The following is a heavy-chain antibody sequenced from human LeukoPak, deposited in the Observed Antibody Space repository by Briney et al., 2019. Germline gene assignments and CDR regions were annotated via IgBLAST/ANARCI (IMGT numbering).Heavy chain of an antibody. V-gene: IGHV3-30*04. CDR3: ARELFVGATSAFDC. Sequence: GGSLRLSCAASGFTFSGHPMHWVRQAPGKGLEWVAVITKDGGNQYYADAVKGRFTISRDNSKNTLDLQMSSLRPEDTALYYCARELFVGATSAFDCWGQGTLVTVSS. CDR2: ITKDGGNQ. J-gene: IGHJ4*02. D-gene: IGHD1-26*01. CDR1: GFTFSGHP.